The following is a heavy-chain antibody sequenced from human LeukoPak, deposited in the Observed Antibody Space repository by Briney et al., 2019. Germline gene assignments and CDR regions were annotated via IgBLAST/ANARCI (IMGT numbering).Heavy chain of an antibody. CDR1: GYTFTAYG. CDR3: AGGNSGHNWFDP. V-gene: IGHV1-18*01. J-gene: IGHJ5*02. Sequence: ASVKVSCKASGYTFTAYGITWVRQAPGQGLEWMGWSGAYNGDTNQAQKFQGRVTMTTDTSTSTAYMELRSLRSDDTAVYYCAGGNSGHNWFDPWGQGTPVTVSS. D-gene: IGHD4-23*01. CDR2: SGAYNGDT.